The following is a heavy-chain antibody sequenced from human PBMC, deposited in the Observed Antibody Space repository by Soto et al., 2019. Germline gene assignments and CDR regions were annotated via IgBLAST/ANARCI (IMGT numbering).Heavy chain of an antibody. Sequence: PAKPCSEAPRDAYASKSLRSPRQSPKQGLEWMGIINPSGGSTSYAQKCQGRVTMTRDTSTSTVYMELSSLRSEDTAVYYCARGENYDILPGEIDYWAQGTIVTVSS. V-gene: IGHV1-46*01. CDR1: RDAYASKS. D-gene: IGHD3-9*01. CDR3: ARGENYDILPGEIDY. CDR2: INPSGGST. J-gene: IGHJ4*02.